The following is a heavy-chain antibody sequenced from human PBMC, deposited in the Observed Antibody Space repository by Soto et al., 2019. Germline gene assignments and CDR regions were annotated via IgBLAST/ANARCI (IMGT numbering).Heavy chain of an antibody. CDR1: GFSLTTSGVT. Sequence: QITLKESGPTLMKPTQTFTLTCTFSGFSLTTSGVTVGWVHQSPGKALEWLAVIYWDNNQRYSPSLKNKINIINDTANNRVVITVTTLDPPDSATYYRAHVLIRYDGFWSWGAFAYWGQGILVPVSS. CDR3: AHVLIRYDGFWSWGAFAY. D-gene: IGHD3-16*01. V-gene: IGHV2-5*02. CDR2: IYWDNNQ. J-gene: IGHJ4*02.